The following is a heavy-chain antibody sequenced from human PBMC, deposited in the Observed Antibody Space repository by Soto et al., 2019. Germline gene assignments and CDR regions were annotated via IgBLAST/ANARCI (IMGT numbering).Heavy chain of an antibody. V-gene: IGHV3-23*01. D-gene: IGHD3-9*01. J-gene: IGHJ5*02. CDR3: AKDIWPSYYDILVA. CDR2: ISGSGGST. Sequence: EVQLLESGGGLVQPGGTLRHSCAAAGFTFSSYAMSWVRQAPGKGLEWVSAISGSGGSTYYADSVKGRFTISRDNSKNTLYLQMNSLRAEDTAVYYCAKDIWPSYYDILVAWGQGTLVTVSS. CDR1: GFTFSSYA.